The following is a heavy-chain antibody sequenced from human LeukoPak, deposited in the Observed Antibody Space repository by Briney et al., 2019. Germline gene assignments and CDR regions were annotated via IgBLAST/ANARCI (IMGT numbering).Heavy chain of an antibody. CDR3: VSRAYCGGNCPSHFDY. D-gene: IGHD2-21*02. CDR2: IKQDGSEQ. CDR1: GFIFSKNW. Sequence: GGSLRLSCAASGFIFSKNWMSWVRQAPGKGLEWVANIKQDGSEQYYVGSVRGRFITSRDNAKNTLFLQMNSLRSEDTAVYYCVSRAYCGGNCPSHFDYWGRGTLVTVSS. J-gene: IGHJ4*02. V-gene: IGHV3-7*03.